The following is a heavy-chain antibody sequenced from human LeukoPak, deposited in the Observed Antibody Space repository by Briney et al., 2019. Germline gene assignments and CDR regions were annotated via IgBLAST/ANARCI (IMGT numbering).Heavy chain of an antibody. CDR3: ARVRRITMVRGVAGYGMDV. Sequence: SETLSLTCTVSGGSISSYYWSWIRQPPGKGLGWIGYIYYSGSTNYNPSLKSRVTISVDTSKNQFSLKLSSVTAADTAVYYCARVRRITMVRGVAGYGMDVWGQGTTVTVSS. CDR2: IYYSGST. J-gene: IGHJ6*02. V-gene: IGHV4-59*01. CDR1: GGSISSYY. D-gene: IGHD3-10*01.